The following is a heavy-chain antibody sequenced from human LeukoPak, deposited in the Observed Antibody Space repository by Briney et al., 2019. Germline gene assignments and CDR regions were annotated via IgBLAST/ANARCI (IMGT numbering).Heavy chain of an antibody. V-gene: IGHV4-4*02. CDR3: ARGRKDYDILTGYYRRSRYYFYGMDV. J-gene: IGHJ6*04. CDR2: IYHSGST. CDR1: GGSISSSNW. D-gene: IGHD3-9*01. Sequence: SGTLSLTCAVSGGSISSSNWWRWVRQPPGKGLEWIGEIYHSGSTNYTPSLKSRVTISVDKSKNQFSQKLRSVTAADTAVYYCARGRKDYDILTGYYRRSRYYFYGMDVWGKGTTVTVSS.